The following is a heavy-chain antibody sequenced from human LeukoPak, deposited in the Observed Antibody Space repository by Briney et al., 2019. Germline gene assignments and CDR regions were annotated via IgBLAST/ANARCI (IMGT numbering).Heavy chain of an antibody. Sequence: SETLSLTCTVSGGSINNYWSWIRQPAGKGLEWIGRIFSSGSTVYHPSLKSRVTMSVDTFRNSFSLKLTSVTAADTAVYYCARGRAVTTGDDYWGQGTLVTVSS. CDR2: IFSSGST. V-gene: IGHV4-4*07. CDR1: GGSINNY. CDR3: ARGRAVTTGDDY. J-gene: IGHJ4*02. D-gene: IGHD4-17*01.